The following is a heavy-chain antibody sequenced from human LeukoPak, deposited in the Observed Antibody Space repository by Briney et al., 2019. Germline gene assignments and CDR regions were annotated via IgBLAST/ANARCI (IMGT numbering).Heavy chain of an antibody. CDR1: GGTFSSYA. CDR2: IIPIFGTA. V-gene: IGHV1-69*13. CDR3: ARVLRGEVGYCTNGVCYHNWFDP. D-gene: IGHD2-8*01. J-gene: IGHJ5*02. Sequence: SVKVSCKASGGTFSSYAISWVRQAPGQGLEWMGGIIPIFGTANYAQKFQGRVTITADESTSTAYMELSSLRSEDTAVYYCARVLRGEVGYCTNGVCYHNWFDPWGQGTLVTVSS.